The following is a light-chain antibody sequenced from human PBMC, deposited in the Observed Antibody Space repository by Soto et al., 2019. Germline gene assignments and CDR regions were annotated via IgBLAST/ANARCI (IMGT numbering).Light chain of an antibody. J-gene: IGLJ1*01. CDR3: SSYAGSNNLGV. CDR1: SSDVGGYNY. CDR2: EVS. Sequence: QSALTQPPSASGSPGQSVTISCTGTSSDVGGYNYVSWYQQHPGKAPKLMIYEVSSRPSGVPDRFPGSKSGNTASLTVSGLQAEDEADYYCSSYAGSNNLGVFGTGTKVTVL. V-gene: IGLV2-8*01.